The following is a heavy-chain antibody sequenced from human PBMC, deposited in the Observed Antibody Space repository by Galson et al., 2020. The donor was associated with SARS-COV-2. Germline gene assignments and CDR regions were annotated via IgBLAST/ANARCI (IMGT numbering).Heavy chain of an antibody. D-gene: IGHD1-26*01. J-gene: IGHJ3*02. Sequence: GGSLRLSCAASGFTFSSYAMHWGRQAPGKGLQWVAVISYDGSTRYYADSVKGRFTISRDNSKNTLFLQMNSLRPDDKAVYYCARARSGSYREAFDIWGQGTMVTVSS. V-gene: IGHV3-30*04. CDR2: ISYDGSTR. CDR1: GFTFSSYA. CDR3: ARARSGSYREAFDI.